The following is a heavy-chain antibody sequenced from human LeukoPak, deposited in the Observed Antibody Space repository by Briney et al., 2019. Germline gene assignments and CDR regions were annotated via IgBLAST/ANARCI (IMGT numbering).Heavy chain of an antibody. V-gene: IGHV4-59*01. D-gene: IGHD5-12*01. CDR3: ARRIVATITSWFDP. Sequence: SETLSLTCTVSGGSISSYYWSWIRRPPGKGLEWIGYIYYSGSTNYNPSLKSRVTISVDTSKNQFSLKLSSVTAADTAVYYCARRIVATITSWFDPWGQGTLVTVSS. CDR1: GGSISSYY. J-gene: IGHJ5*02. CDR2: IYYSGST.